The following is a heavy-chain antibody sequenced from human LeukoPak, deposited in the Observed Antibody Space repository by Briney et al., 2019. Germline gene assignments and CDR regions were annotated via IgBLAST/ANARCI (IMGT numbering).Heavy chain of an antibody. CDR3: ARMQLFGVGYYNYYYMDV. D-gene: IGHD3-3*01. Sequence: GGSLRLSCAASGFTFSSYEMNWVRQAPGKGLEWVSYISGSGGTIHYADSPKGRFTISRDNAKNSLYLQMSSLGAEDTAVYYCARMQLFGVGYYNYYYMDVWGEGATVTVSS. CDR2: ISGSGGTI. V-gene: IGHV3-48*03. J-gene: IGHJ6*03. CDR1: GFTFSSYE.